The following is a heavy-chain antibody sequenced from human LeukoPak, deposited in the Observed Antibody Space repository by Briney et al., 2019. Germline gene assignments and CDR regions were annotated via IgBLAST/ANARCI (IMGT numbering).Heavy chain of an antibody. CDR1: GGSITSYY. CDR2: IYYGGTT. J-gene: IGHJ3*02. CDR3: ARADYSHAFDI. D-gene: IGHD4-11*01. Sequence: SETLSLTCTVSGGSITSYYWSWIRQPPGKGLEWIGYIYYGGTTNYNPSLRSRVTISIDTSKNQFSLKLSSVTAADTAVYYCARADYSHAFDIWGQGTMVTVSS. V-gene: IGHV4-59*01.